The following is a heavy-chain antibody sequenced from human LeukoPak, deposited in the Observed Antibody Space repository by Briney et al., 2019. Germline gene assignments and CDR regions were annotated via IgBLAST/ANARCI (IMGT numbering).Heavy chain of an antibody. CDR3: ARDAEPDYYDSSYPFDY. V-gene: IGHV1-2*02. CDR2: INPNSGGT. J-gene: IGHJ4*02. CDR1: GYTFTGYY. D-gene: IGHD3-22*01. Sequence: ASVKVSCKASGYTFTGYYMHWVRQGPGQGIEWMGWINPNSGGTNYAQKFQGRVTMTRDTSISTAYMELSRLRSDDTAVYYCARDAEPDYYDSSYPFDYWGQGTLVTVSS.